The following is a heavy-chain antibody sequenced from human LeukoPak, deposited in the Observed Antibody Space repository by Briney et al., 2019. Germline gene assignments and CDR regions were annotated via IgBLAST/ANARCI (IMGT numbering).Heavy chain of an antibody. J-gene: IGHJ6*02. CDR2: IKQDGSEK. CDR1: GFTFSSYW. D-gene: IGHD6-25*01. V-gene: IGHV3-7*01. CDR3: ARDISGYDFYYYGMDV. Sequence: GGSLRLSCAASGFTFSSYWMSWVRQAPGKGLEWVANIKQDGSEKYYVDSVKGRFTISRDNAKNSLYLQMNSLRAEDTAVYYCARDISGYDFYYYGMDVWGQGTTVTVSS.